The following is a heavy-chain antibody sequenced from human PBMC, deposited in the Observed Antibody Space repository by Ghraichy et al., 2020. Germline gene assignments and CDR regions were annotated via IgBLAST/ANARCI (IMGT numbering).Heavy chain of an antibody. CDR2: ISGSGGST. Sequence: GGSLRLSCAASGFTFSSYAMSWVRQAPGKGLEWVSAISGSGGSTYYADSVKGRFTISRDNSKNTLYLQMNSLRAEDTAVYYCAKDTGDCSSTSCYLDYYYGMDVWGQGTTVTVSS. V-gene: IGHV3-23*01. J-gene: IGHJ6*02. CDR3: AKDTGDCSSTSCYLDYYYGMDV. D-gene: IGHD2-2*01. CDR1: GFTFSSYA.